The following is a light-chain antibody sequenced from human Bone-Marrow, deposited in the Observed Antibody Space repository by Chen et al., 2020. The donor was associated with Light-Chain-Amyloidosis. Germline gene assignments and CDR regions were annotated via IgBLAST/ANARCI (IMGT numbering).Light chain of an antibody. V-gene: IGLV3-21*02. CDR1: NIGSTS. J-gene: IGLJ3*02. CDR3: QVWDRSSDRPV. Sequence: SYVLTQPSSVSVAPGQTAPIACGGNNIGSTSVHWYQQTPGLAPLLVVYDDSDRPSGIPERLSGSNSGNTATLAISRVEAGDEADYYCQVWDRSSDRPVFGGGTKLTVL. CDR2: DDS.